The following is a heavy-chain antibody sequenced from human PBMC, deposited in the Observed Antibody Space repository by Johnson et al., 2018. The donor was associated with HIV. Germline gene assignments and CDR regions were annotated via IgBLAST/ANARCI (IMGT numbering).Heavy chain of an antibody. CDR2: IGTTGDT. CDR1: GFTFSSYD. D-gene: IGHD3-10*01. V-gene: IGHV3-13*01. CDR3: ARTLGFGTEDAFDI. J-gene: IGHJ3*02. Sequence: VQLVESGGGVVQPGRSLGLSCAASGFTFSSYDMHWVRQATGKGLEWVSSIGTTGDTYYPGSVKGRFTISRENAKNSLYLQMNSLRAGDTAVYYCARTLGFGTEDAFDIWGQGTMVTVSS.